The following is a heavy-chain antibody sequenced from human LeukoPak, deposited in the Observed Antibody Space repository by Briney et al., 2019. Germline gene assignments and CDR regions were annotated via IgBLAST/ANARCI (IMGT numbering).Heavy chain of an antibody. CDR2: ISGSGDNT. J-gene: IGHJ4*02. V-gene: IGHV3-23*01. CDR1: GFTFSSYA. CDR3: ARVWQDYSGVDY. Sequence: GGSLRLSCAASGFTFSSYAMSWVRQTPGKGLEWVSGISGSGDNTYYADSVKGRFAISRDNAKSSLYLQMNSLRDEDTAVYYCARVWQDYSGVDYWGQGPLVTVSS. D-gene: IGHD2-21*01.